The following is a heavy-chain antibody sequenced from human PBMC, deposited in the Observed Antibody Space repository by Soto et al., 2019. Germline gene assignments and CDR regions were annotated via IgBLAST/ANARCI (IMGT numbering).Heavy chain of an antibody. V-gene: IGHV3-48*02. CDR3: ARERGYSYGYSDY. CDR2: ISSSSSI. Sequence: EVQLVESGGGLVQPGGSLRLSCVASGFTFSNYAMNWVRQAPGKGLEWVSYISSSSSIDYADSMKGRFTISRDNAKNSLYLQMNSLKDEDTAVYYCARERGYSYGYSDYWGQGTLVTVSS. D-gene: IGHD5-18*01. J-gene: IGHJ4*02. CDR1: GFTFSNYA.